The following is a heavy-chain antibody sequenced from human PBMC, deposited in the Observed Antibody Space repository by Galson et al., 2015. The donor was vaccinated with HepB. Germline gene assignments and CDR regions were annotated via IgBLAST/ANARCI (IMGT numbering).Heavy chain of an antibody. J-gene: IGHJ5*02. CDR1: GFTFSSYA. CDR2: ISYDGSNK. CDR3: ARDHGVRGVLSP. Sequence: SLRLSCAASGFTFSSYAMHWVRQAPGKGLEWVAVISYDGSNKYYADSVKGRFTISRDNSKNTLYLQMNSLRAEDTAVYYCARDHGVRGVLSPWGQGTLVTVSS. D-gene: IGHD3-10*01. V-gene: IGHV3-30*04.